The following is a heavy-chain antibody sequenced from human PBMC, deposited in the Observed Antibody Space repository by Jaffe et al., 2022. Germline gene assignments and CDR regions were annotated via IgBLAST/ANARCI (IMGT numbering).Heavy chain of an antibody. D-gene: IGHD3-22*01. CDR3: VRGLYYYDTHPGWFDP. Sequence: EVQLVESGGGLVQPGGSLRLSCVASGFTFSNYWMSWVRQAPGKGLEWVANIKQDGTEKDYPNSVRDRFTISRDNAENSLFLQMNSLRVEDTAVYYCVRGLYYYDTHPGWFDPWGQGTLVTVSS. CDR1: GFTFSNYW. CDR2: IKQDGTEK. J-gene: IGHJ5*02. V-gene: IGHV3-7*05.